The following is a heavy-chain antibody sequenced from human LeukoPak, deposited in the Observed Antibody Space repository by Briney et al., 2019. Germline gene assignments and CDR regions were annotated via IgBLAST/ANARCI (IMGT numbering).Heavy chain of an antibody. Sequence: GRSLRLSCTASGFTFGDYAMSWLRQAPGKGLEWVSLIYTGGTTYYADSVKGRFTISRDNSENTLYLQMNSLRAEDTAVYYCARGITGSNNWFDPWGQGTLVTVSS. CDR2: IYTGGTT. J-gene: IGHJ5*02. CDR1: GFTFGDYA. CDR3: ARGITGSNNWFDP. V-gene: IGHV3-53*01. D-gene: IGHD1-20*01.